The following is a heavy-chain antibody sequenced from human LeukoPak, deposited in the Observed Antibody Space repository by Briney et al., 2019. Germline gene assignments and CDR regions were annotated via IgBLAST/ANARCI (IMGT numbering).Heavy chain of an antibody. Sequence: GGSLRLSCVASGFTFSMHSLNWVRKTPGKGLEWVSYISSGRTEFYADSVKGRFSISRDNAKNSLYLQMNSLRAEDTAVYYCAREPSSGSVSSWYPLDYWGQGTLVTVSS. V-gene: IGHV3-48*01. CDR3: AREPSSGSVSSWYPLDY. D-gene: IGHD6-13*01. J-gene: IGHJ4*02. CDR2: ISSGRTE. CDR1: GFTFSMHS.